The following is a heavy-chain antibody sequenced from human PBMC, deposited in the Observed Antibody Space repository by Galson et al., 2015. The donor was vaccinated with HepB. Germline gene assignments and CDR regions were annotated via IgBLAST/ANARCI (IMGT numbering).Heavy chain of an antibody. D-gene: IGHD5-24*01. CDR2: IFLGGSNI. V-gene: IGHV5-51*01. CDR1: GFSFTNSW. CDR3: AIATDGLFFLDY. J-gene: IGHJ4*02. Sequence: QSGAEVKKPGESLKISCKGFGFSFTNSWIGLVRQMPGKGLEWMGIIFLGGSNIHYSPSSRGQVTISADRSMTTAYIQWSSLKASDTAIYYCAIATDGLFFLDYWGQGTLVTVSS.